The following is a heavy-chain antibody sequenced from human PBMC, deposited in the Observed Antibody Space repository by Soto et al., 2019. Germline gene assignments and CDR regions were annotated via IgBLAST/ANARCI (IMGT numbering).Heavy chain of an antibody. J-gene: IGHJ5*02. CDR3: ARMETFGSLNWFDP. V-gene: IGHV1-8*01. D-gene: IGHD3-16*01. CDR1: GYSFTNND. CDR2: MNPGSGET. Sequence: GAGVKVSCKASGYSFTNNDVSWVRQATGQGLEWMGWMNPGSGETGYAQKFQGRVTMTRDISIATAYMELSSLRSDDTAIYYCARMETFGSLNWFDPWGQGTLVTVSS.